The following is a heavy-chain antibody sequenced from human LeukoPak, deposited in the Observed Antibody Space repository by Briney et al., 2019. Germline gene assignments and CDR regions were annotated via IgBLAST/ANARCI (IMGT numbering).Heavy chain of an antibody. Sequence: SETLSLTCAVYGGSFSGYYWSWIRQPPGKGLEWIGEINHSGSTNYNPSLKSRVTISVDTSKNQFSLKLSSVTVADTAVYYCARGHIAAAGTDWFDPWGQGTLVTVSS. D-gene: IGHD6-13*01. V-gene: IGHV4-34*01. CDR1: GGSFSGYY. J-gene: IGHJ5*02. CDR2: INHSGST. CDR3: ARGHIAAAGTDWFDP.